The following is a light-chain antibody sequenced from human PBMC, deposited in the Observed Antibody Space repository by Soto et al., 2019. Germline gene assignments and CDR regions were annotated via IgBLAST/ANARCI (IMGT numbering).Light chain of an antibody. Sequence: DIQMTQSPSTLSASVGDRVTITCRASQSISTWLAWYQQKGGKAPNLLIYKASSLESGVPSRFSGSGSVTEFTLTISSLQPDDFATYYCQQYSSYSYTFGQGTKLEIK. CDR1: QSISTW. V-gene: IGKV1-5*03. CDR3: QQYSSYSYT. CDR2: KAS. J-gene: IGKJ2*01.